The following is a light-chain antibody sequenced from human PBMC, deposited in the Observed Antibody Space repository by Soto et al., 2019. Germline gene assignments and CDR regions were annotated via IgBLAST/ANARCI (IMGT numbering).Light chain of an antibody. Sequence: EIVMTQSPATLSVSPGESATLSCGASQSVSSNLAWHQQKPGQAPRILMYDASTRATGISARFSGSGSGTEFTLTISSLQSEDFAVYYCQQYHDWPITFGQGTRLEIK. CDR1: QSVSSN. J-gene: IGKJ5*01. V-gene: IGKV3-15*01. CDR3: QQYHDWPIT. CDR2: DAS.